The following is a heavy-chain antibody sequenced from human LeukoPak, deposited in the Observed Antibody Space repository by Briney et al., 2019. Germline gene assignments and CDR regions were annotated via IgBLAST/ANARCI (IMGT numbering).Heavy chain of an antibody. Sequence: SETLSLTGAGYGGSCSGYYWSWLRPPPGKGRKWIGEINHSGSTNYNPSLKSRVTISIDTSKNQFSLKLSSVTAADTAVYYCARGGPDPGAGATTFVDYWGQGTLVTVSS. CDR2: INHSGST. D-gene: IGHD1-26*01. J-gene: IGHJ4*02. V-gene: IGHV4-34*01. CDR3: ARGGPDPGAGATTFVDY. CDR1: GGSCSGYY.